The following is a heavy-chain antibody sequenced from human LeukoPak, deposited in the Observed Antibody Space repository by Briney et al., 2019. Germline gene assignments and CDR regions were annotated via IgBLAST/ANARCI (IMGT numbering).Heavy chain of an antibody. CDR2: IYPGDYDI. CDR3: ASHHPYIAAATTGAFDI. CDR1: GYSFTSYW. D-gene: IGHD6-13*01. J-gene: IGHJ3*02. V-gene: IGHV5-51*01. Sequence: GESLKISCKGSGYSFTSYWIGWVRQMAGKGLEWMASIYPGDYDIRYSPSSQGQITISADKSISTAYLQWSSLKASDTAMYYCASHHPYIAAATTGAFDIWGQGTMVTVSS.